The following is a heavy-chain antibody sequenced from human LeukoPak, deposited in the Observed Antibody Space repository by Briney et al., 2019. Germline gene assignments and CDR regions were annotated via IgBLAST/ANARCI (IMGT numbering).Heavy chain of an antibody. CDR3: ARDGTGIDY. CDR2: INPNSGGT. D-gene: IGHD3-10*01. Sequence: ASVKVSCKASGYTFTSYYMHWVRQAPGQGLEWMGRINPNSGGTHYAQKFQGRVTMARDTSISAAYMELNRLRFDDTAMYYCARDGTGIDYWGQGTLVTVSS. V-gene: IGHV1-2*06. CDR1: GYTFTSYY. J-gene: IGHJ4*02.